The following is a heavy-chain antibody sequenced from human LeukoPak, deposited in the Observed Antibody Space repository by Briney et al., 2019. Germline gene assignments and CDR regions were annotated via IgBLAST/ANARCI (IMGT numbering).Heavy chain of an antibody. D-gene: IGHD3-3*01. V-gene: IGHV1-18*01. CDR1: GYTFTSYG. CDR2: ISAYNGNT. Sequence: ASVKLSCTASGYTFTSYGISWVRQAPGQGLEWMANISAYNGNTNYAQKLQGRVTMSTDTSTSTAYMELRSLRSDDTAVYYCARGVDFWSGYRANYFDYWGQGTLVTVSS. J-gene: IGHJ4*02. CDR3: ARGVDFWSGYRANYFDY.